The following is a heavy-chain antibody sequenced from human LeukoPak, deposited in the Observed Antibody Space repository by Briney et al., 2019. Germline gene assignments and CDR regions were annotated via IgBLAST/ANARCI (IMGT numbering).Heavy chain of an antibody. CDR2: INPNSGGT. Sequence: ASVKVSCKASGGTFSSYAISWVRQAPGQGLEWMGWINPNSGGTNYAQKFQGWVTMTRDTSISTAYMELSRLRSDDTAVYYCARGELALYAFDYWGQGTLVTVSS. V-gene: IGHV1-2*04. CDR3: ARGELALYAFDY. J-gene: IGHJ4*02. CDR1: GGTFSSYA. D-gene: IGHD1-26*01.